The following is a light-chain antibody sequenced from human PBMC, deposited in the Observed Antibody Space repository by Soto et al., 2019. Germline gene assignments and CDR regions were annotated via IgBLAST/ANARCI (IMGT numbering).Light chain of an antibody. CDR2: DNN. J-gene: IGLJ2*01. CDR3: QSYDRTLSGVV. CDR1: SPNIGAGYD. Sequence: QPVLTQPPSVSGAPGQRVTISCTGSSPNIGAGYDVQWYQQLPGTAPKLLIYDNNNRPSGVPDRFSASKSGTSASLAITGLQAEDEADYYCQSYDRTLSGVVFGGGTKLTVL. V-gene: IGLV1-40*01.